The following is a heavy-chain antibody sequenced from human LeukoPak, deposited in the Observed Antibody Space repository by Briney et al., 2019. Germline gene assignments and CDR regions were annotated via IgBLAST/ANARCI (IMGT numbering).Heavy chain of an antibody. J-gene: IGHJ3*02. V-gene: IGHV1-2*02. D-gene: IGHD3-10*01. CDR3: ARNLWFGESSDAFDM. Sequence: ASVKVSCKASGYTFTSYDINWVRQATGQGLEWMGWINPKSGGTNYAQKFQGRVTMTRDTSISTAYMEMSRLRSDDTAVYYCARNLWFGESSDAFDMWGQGTMVTVSS. CDR2: INPKSGGT. CDR1: GYTFTSYD.